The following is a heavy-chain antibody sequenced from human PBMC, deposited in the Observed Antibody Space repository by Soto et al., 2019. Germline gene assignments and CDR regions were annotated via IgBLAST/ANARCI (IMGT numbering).Heavy chain of an antibody. J-gene: IGHJ5*02. Sequence: TSETLSLTCTGSGGSISSSSYYWGWIRQPPGKGLEWIGSIYYSGSTYYNPSLKSRVTISVDTSKNQFSLKLSSVTAADTAVYYCASPKIAFYNWFDPWGQGTLVT. CDR2: IYYSGST. CDR3: ASPKIAFYNWFDP. V-gene: IGHV4-39*01. CDR1: GGSISSSSYY. D-gene: IGHD3-3*02.